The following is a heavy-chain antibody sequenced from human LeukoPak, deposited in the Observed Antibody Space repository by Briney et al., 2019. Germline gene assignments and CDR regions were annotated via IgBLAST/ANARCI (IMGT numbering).Heavy chain of an antibody. Sequence: SXTLSLTCTVSGGSISSSSYYWGWIRQPQGKGMEWIGSIYYSGSTYYTPSLKSRVTISVDTSKNQFSLKLSSVTAADTAVYYCARLRYSSGWYYFDYWGQGTLVTVSS. CDR1: GGSISSSSYY. J-gene: IGHJ4*02. CDR2: IYYSGST. D-gene: IGHD6-19*01. CDR3: ARLRYSSGWYYFDY. V-gene: IGHV4-39*01.